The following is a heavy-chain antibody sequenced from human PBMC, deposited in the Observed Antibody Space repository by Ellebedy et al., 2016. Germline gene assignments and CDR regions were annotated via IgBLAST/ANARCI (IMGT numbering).Heavy chain of an antibody. CDR3: AGGPSTVTSVYGMDV. D-gene: IGHD4-17*01. J-gene: IGHJ6*02. CDR1: GGSISSYY. Sequence: SETLSLTXTVSGGSISSYYWSWIRQPPGKGLEWIGYIYYSGSTNYNPSLKSRVTISVDTSRNQFSLKLSSVTAADTAVYYCAGGPSTVTSVYGMDVWGQGTTVTVSS. V-gene: IGHV4-59*12. CDR2: IYYSGST.